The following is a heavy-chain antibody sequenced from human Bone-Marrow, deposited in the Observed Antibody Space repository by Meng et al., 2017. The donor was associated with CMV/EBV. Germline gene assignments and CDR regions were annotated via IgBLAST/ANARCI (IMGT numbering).Heavy chain of an antibody. Sequence: SGTLSLTCTVSGGSISSGDYYWSWIRQPPGKGLEWIGYIYYSGSTYYNPSLKSRVTISVDTSKNHFSLKLTSVTAADTAVYYCARVRDLFRYFDYWGQGTLVTVSS. V-gene: IGHV4-30-4*08. CDR2: IYYSGST. J-gene: IGHJ4*02. CDR1: GGSISSGDYY. CDR3: ARVRDLFRYFDY.